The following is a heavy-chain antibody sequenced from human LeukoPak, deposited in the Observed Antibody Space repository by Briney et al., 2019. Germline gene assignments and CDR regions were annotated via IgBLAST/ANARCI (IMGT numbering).Heavy chain of an antibody. J-gene: IGHJ4*02. CDR3: TIVRGFCSGRSCLGY. Sequence: NPGGSLRLSCAASGFTFSNAWMSWVRQAPGKGLEWVGRIKSKVDGGTTDYAAPVKGRFTISRDDSKDTLYLQMTSLKTEDAGVFYCTIVRGFCSGRSCLGYWGQGTLVTVSS. V-gene: IGHV3-15*01. CDR1: GFTFSNAW. CDR2: IKSKVDGGTT. D-gene: IGHD2-15*01.